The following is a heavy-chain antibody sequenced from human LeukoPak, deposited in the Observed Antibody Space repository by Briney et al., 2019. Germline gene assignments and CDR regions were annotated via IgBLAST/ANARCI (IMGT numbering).Heavy chain of an antibody. J-gene: IGHJ4*02. Sequence: GGSLRLSCAASGFTFSSYWMHWVRQAPGKGLVWVSRINSDGSSTSYADSVKGRFTISRDNAKNTLYLQMNSLRAEDTAVYYCAREDSYGYYFDYRGQGTLVTVSS. CDR1: GFTFSSYW. CDR3: AREDSYGYYFDY. V-gene: IGHV3-74*01. CDR2: INSDGSST. D-gene: IGHD5-18*01.